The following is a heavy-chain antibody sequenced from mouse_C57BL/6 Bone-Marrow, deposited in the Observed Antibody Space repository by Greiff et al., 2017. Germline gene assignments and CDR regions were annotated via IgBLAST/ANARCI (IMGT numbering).Heavy chain of an antibody. CDR1: GFNIKTTY. D-gene: IGHD1-3*01. Sequence: VQLQQSVAELVRPGASVKLSCTASGFNIKTTYMHWVKQRPEQGLEWIGRIDPANGNPKYAPKFQGKATITADTSSNTAYLQLSSLTSEDTAIYYCANLAHFDAWGTGTTVTVSS. J-gene: IGHJ1*03. CDR3: ANLAHFDA. CDR2: IDPANGNP. V-gene: IGHV14-3*01.